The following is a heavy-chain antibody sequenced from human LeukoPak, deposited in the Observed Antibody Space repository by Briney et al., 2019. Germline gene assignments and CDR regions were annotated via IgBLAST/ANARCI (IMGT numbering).Heavy chain of an antibody. CDR3: ARDDGITGTDDAFDI. J-gene: IGHJ3*02. D-gene: IGHD1-20*01. V-gene: IGHV1-2*02. CDR2: INPNSGGT. Sequence: ASVKVSCKASGYTFTGYYMRWVRQAPGQGLEWMGWINPNSGGTNYAQKFQGRVTMTRDTSISTAYMELSRLRSDDTAVYYCARDDGITGTDDAFDIWGQGTMVTVSS. CDR1: GYTFTGYY.